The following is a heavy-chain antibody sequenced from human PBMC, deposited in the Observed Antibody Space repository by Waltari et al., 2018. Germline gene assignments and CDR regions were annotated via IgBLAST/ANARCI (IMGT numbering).Heavy chain of an antibody. J-gene: IGHJ4*02. D-gene: IGHD6-19*01. Sequence: EVQLVESGGGLVKPGGSLRLSCAASDFTFSSYSMTWVRRAPGKGLEWVSSISSSSSYIYYADSVKGRFTISRDNAKNSLYLQMNSLRAEDTAVYYCARGLGSGWFRLDYWGQGTLVTVSS. CDR2: ISSSSSYI. CDR1: DFTFSSYS. V-gene: IGHV3-21*01. CDR3: ARGLGSGWFRLDY.